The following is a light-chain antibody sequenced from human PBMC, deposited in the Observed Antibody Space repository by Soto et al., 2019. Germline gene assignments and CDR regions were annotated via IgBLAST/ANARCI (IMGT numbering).Light chain of an antibody. J-gene: IGKJ1*01. Sequence: EIVLTQSPGTLSLSPGERATLSCRASQSVSRYYLAWYQQKPGQAPRLLIYGASSRANGIPDRFSGTGSGTDFTLTISRLEPEDFALYYCQQYGYSPWTFGPGTKVEIK. CDR2: GAS. V-gene: IGKV3-20*01. CDR3: QQYGYSPWT. CDR1: QSVSRYY.